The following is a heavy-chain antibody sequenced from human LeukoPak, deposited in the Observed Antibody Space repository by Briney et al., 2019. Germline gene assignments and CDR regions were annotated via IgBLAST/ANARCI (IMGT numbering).Heavy chain of an antibody. CDR3: ARGLWLQLYDY. CDR2: IYHSGST. V-gene: IGHV4-59*08. Sequence: SETLSLTCTVSGGSISSYYWSWIRQPPGKGLEWIGEIYHSGSTNYNPSLKSRVTISVDKSKNQFSLKLSSVTAADTAVYYCARGLWLQLYDYWGQGTLVTVSS. CDR1: GGSISSYY. D-gene: IGHD5-24*01. J-gene: IGHJ4*02.